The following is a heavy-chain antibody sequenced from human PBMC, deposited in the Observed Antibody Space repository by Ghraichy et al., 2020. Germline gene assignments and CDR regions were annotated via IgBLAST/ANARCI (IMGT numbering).Heavy chain of an antibody. CDR3: ARARYNWNYVNAFDI. V-gene: IGHV4-59*01. D-gene: IGHD1-7*01. CDR2: INYSGST. CDR1: GGSISSYY. Sequence: SETLSLTCTVSGGSISSYYWSWIRQPPGKGLEWIGYINYSGSTNYNPSLKSRVTISVDTSKNKFSPKLSSGTAADTAVYYCARARYNWNYVNAFDIWGQGTMVTVSS. J-gene: IGHJ3*02.